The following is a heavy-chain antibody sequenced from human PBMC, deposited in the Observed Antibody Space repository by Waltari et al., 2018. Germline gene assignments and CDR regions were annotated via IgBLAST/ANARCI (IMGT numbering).Heavy chain of an antibody. D-gene: IGHD2-21*01. Sequence: EVQLVESGGGLVQPGGSLRLSCAASGFTFSSYSMNWVRQAPGKGLEWVSYISSSSSTIYYADSVKGRFTISRDNAKNSLYLQMNSLRAEDTAVYYCARDTEAYCGGDCQTLGVWGQGTLVTVSS. V-gene: IGHV3-48*01. J-gene: IGHJ4*02. CDR1: GFTFSSYS. CDR3: ARDTEAYCGGDCQTLGV. CDR2: ISSSSSTI.